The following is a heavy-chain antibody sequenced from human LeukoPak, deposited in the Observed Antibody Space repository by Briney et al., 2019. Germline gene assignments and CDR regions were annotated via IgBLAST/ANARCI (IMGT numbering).Heavy chain of an antibody. V-gene: IGHV3-33*01. Sequence: GGSLALSCAASGFTFSNYGMHWVRQAPGKGLEWVAAIWYDGSNKYYGDSVKGRFTISRDNSKNTLYLQMNSLRAEDTAAYYCARAGYGDPHFDFWGQGTLVTVSS. CDR1: GFTFSNYG. CDR2: IWYDGSNK. J-gene: IGHJ4*02. CDR3: ARAGYGDPHFDF. D-gene: IGHD4-17*01.